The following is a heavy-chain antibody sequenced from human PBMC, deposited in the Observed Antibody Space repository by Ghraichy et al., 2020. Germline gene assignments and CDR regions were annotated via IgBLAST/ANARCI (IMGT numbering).Heavy chain of an antibody. Sequence: SQTLSLTCTVSGGSISSYYWSWIRQPPGKGLEWIGYIYYSGSTNYNPSLKSRVTISVDTSKNQFSLKLSSVTAADTAVYYCARGGGDYYDSSGYFYYWGQGTLVTVSS. CDR2: IYYSGST. D-gene: IGHD3-22*01. J-gene: IGHJ4*02. CDR3: ARGGGDYYDSSGYFYY. V-gene: IGHV4-59*01. CDR1: GGSISSYY.